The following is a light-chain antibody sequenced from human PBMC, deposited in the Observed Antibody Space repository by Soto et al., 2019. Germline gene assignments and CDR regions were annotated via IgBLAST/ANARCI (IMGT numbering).Light chain of an antibody. J-gene: IGKJ3*01. V-gene: IGKV1D-13*01. CDR1: QGISSA. Sequence: AIQFSPSPSSLSASVGDRVTITCRASQGISSALAWYQQTPGRPPKLLIYDASTLERGVPSRFSGSRSGTDFTLTVSSMQPEHIANYYCQQFDDYPFTFGPGTKVDIK. CDR2: DAS. CDR3: QQFDDYPFT.